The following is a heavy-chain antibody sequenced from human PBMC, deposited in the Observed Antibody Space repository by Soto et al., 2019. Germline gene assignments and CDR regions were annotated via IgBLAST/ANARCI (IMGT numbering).Heavy chain of an antibody. V-gene: IGHV3-30*18. CDR2: ISYDGSNK. D-gene: IGHD2-15*01. CDR3: AKDLAGPRNSF. J-gene: IGHJ4*02. Sequence: GGSLRLSCAASGFTFSSYGMHWVRQAPGKGLEWVAVISYDGSNKCYADSVKGRFTISRDNSKNTLYLQMNSLRAEDTAVYYCAKDLAGPRNSFWGQGTLVTVSS. CDR1: GFTFSSYG.